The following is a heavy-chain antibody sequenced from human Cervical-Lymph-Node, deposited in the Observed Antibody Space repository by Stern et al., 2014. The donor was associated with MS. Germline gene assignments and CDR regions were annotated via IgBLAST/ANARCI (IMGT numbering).Heavy chain of an antibody. CDR3: VRADGSSDDY. J-gene: IGHJ4*02. V-gene: IGHV3-11*01. CDR1: GFSFRNFY. CDR2: ISSSGDHI. D-gene: IGHD3-10*01. Sequence: VQLVESGGGLVKPGGSLRLSCAASGFSFRNFYMTWIRQAPGKGLEWVSSISSSGDHIVYADSVQGRFTISRDNAKNSVYLQMNSLRADDTAIYYCVRADGSSDDYWGQGTLVTVSS.